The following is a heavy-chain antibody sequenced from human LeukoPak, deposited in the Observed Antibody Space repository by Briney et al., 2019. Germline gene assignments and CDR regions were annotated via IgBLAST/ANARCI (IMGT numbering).Heavy chain of an antibody. CDR1: GYTFTGYY. CDR2: INPNSGGT. J-gene: IGHJ4*02. CDR3: AREDRRIQVWPSLGY. Sequence: ASVKVSCKASGYTFTGYYMHWVRQAPGQGLEWMGWINPNSGGTNYAQKFQGRVTTTRDTSISTAYMELSRLRSDDTAVYYCAREDRRIQVWPSLGYWGQGTLVTVSS. D-gene: IGHD5-18*01. V-gene: IGHV1-2*02.